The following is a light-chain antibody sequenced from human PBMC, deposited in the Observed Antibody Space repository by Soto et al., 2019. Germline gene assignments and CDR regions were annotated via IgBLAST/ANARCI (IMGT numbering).Light chain of an antibody. CDR3: QQYSNWPLT. Sequence: EIVMTQSPVTLSVSPGERATLSCRASQSVSNNLAWYQQKVGQAPRLLIYDASTRATGFPARFSGSGSGAEFTLTISSLQSEDFAVYYCQQYSNWPLTFGGGTKVEIK. J-gene: IGKJ4*01. CDR2: DAS. CDR1: QSVSNN. V-gene: IGKV3-15*01.